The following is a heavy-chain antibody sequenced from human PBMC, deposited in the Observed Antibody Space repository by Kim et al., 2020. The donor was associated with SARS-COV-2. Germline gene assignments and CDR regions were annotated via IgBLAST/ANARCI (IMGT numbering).Heavy chain of an antibody. Sequence: ASVKVSCKASGYTFTSYYMHWVRQAPGQGLEWMGIINPCGGNANYAQKFQGRVTMTRDTSTSTVYMELSSLRSEDTAVYYCARDMEEGAKGGGYGMDVWGQGTTVTVSS. V-gene: IGHV1-46*01. CDR3: ARDMEEGAKGGGYGMDV. J-gene: IGHJ6*02. D-gene: IGHD1-26*01. CDR2: INPCGGNA. CDR1: GYTFTSYY.